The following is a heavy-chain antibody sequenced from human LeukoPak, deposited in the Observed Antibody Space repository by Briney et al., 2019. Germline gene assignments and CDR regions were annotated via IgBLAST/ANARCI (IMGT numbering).Heavy chain of an antibody. CDR3: AKDRGVVAGPGHYYGMDV. V-gene: IGHV3-30*18. Sequence: GGSLRLSCAASGFTFNSYGMHWVRQAPGKGLEWVAVISYDGSNKYYADSVKGRFTISRDNSKNTLYLQMNSLRAEDTAVYYCAKDRGVVAGPGHYYGMDVWGQGTTVTVSS. J-gene: IGHJ6*02. CDR1: GFTFNSYG. CDR2: ISYDGSNK. D-gene: IGHD6-19*01.